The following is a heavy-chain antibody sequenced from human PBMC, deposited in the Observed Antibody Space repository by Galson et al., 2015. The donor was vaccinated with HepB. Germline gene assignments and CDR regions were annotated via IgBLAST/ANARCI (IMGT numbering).Heavy chain of an antibody. CDR1: GFSFSSFA. Sequence: SLRLSCAASGFSFSSFAVSWVRQAPGKGLEWASAISGSGGSTYYADSVKGRFTISRDNSKNTLYLHMNSLRAEDTAVYYCAKAPMDDDSYYFDYWGQGTLVTVSS. CDR2: ISGSGGST. J-gene: IGHJ4*02. V-gene: IGHV3-23*01. D-gene: IGHD4-17*01. CDR3: AKAPMDDDSYYFDY.